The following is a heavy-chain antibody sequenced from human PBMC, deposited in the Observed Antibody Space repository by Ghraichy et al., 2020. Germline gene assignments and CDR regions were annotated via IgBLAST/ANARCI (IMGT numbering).Heavy chain of an antibody. V-gene: IGHV3-74*01. CDR2: INTDGTTI. J-gene: IGHJ4*02. Sequence: GGSLKLSCAASGFTFSDYWMHWVRQVPGKGLVWVSRINTDGTTITYADSVKGRFTISRDNAKNTLYLQMNSLRAEDTAVYYCARGGITYDHWGQGTLVTVSA. CDR1: GFTFSDYW. CDR3: ARGGITYDH. D-gene: IGHD3-16*01.